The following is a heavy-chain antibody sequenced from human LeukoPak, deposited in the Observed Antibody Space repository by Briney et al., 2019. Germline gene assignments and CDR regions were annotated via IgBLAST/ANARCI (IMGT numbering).Heavy chain of an antibody. V-gene: IGHV3-30*02. J-gene: IGHJ4*02. D-gene: IGHD1/OR15-1a*01. CDR2: IRYDGSNK. CDR1: GFTFGDYV. CDR3: FMLENWNKGVY. Sequence: GGSLRLSCAASGFTFGDYVMNWVRQAPGKGLGWVAFIRYDGSNKYYADSVKGRFTISRDNSKNTLYLQMNSLRAEDTAVYYCFMLENWNKGVYWGQGTLVAVSS.